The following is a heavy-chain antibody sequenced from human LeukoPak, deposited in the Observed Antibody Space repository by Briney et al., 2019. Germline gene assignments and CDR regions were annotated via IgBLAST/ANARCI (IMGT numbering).Heavy chain of an antibody. CDR3: ARGLVVAAKDYYYYYGMDV. D-gene: IGHD2-15*01. V-gene: IGHV1-69*13. J-gene: IGHJ6*02. CDR1: GGTFSSYA. CDR2: IIPIFGTA. Sequence: SVKVSCKASGGTFSSYAISWVRQAPGPGLEWMGGIIPIFGTANYAQKFQGRVTITADESTSTAYMELSSLRSEDTAVYYCARGLVVAAKDYYYYYGMDVWGQGTTVTVSS.